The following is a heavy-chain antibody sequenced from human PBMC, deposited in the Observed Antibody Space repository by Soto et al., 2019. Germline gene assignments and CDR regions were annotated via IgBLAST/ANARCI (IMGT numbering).Heavy chain of an antibody. D-gene: IGHD6-6*01. J-gene: IGHJ6*02. Sequence: SETLSLTCTVSGGSISSGDYYWSWIRQPPGKGLEWIGYIYYSGSTYYNPSLKSRVTISVDTSKNQFSLKLSSVTAAETAVYYCARDCLLSYSRSSRGVSGMDVWGQGTTVTVSS. V-gene: IGHV4-30-4*01. CDR2: IYYSGST. CDR3: ARDCLLSYSRSSRGVSGMDV. CDR1: GGSISSGDYY.